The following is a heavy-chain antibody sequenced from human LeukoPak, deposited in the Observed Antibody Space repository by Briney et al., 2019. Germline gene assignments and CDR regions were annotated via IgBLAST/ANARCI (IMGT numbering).Heavy chain of an antibody. Sequence: SVKVSRKASGGTFSSYAISWVRQAPGQGLEWMGGIIPIFGTANYAQKFQGRVTITADESTSTAYMELSSLRSEDTAVYYCARETQPGYSSGWYRSYFDYWGQGTLVTVSS. CDR1: GGTFSSYA. D-gene: IGHD6-19*01. CDR3: ARETQPGYSSGWYRSYFDY. V-gene: IGHV1-69*13. CDR2: IIPIFGTA. J-gene: IGHJ4*02.